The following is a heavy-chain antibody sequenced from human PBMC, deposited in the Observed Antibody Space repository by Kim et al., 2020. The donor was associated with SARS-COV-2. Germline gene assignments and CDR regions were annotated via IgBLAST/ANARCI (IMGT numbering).Heavy chain of an antibody. CDR3: ARHGPSIAARTLLKVRVGWDY. D-gene: IGHD6-6*01. J-gene: IGHJ4*02. CDR2: IYYSGST. V-gene: IGHV4-39*01. CDR1: GGSISSSSYY. Sequence: SETLSLTCTVSGGSISSSSYYWGWIRQPPGKGLEWIGSIYYSGSTYYNPSLKSRVTISVDTSKNQFSLKLSSVTAADTAVYYCARHGPSIAARTLLKVRVGWDYWGQGTLVTVSS.